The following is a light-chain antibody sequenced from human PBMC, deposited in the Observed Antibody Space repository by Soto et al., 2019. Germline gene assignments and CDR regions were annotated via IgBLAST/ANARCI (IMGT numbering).Light chain of an antibody. CDR2: AAS. V-gene: IGKV1-9*01. Sequence: DIQLTQSPSFLSASVGDRVTITCRASQGISSYLAWYQQKPGKAPKLLIYAASTLQSGVPSRFSGSGSGTAFTLTIISLQPEDFATHYCQQLNSYLLFTFGPGTKVDIK. CDR1: QGISSY. CDR3: QQLNSYLLFT. J-gene: IGKJ3*01.